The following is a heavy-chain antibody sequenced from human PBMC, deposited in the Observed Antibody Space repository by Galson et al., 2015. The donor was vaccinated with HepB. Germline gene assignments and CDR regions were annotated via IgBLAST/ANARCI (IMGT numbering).Heavy chain of an antibody. CDR2: ISGSGGST. Sequence: SLRLSCAASGFTFSSYAMSWVRQAPGKGLEWVSAISGSGGSTYYADSVKGRFTISRDNSKNTLYLQMNSLRAEDTAIYYCARVRGADPLDFDYWGPGTPVTVSS. CDR3: ARVRGADPLDFDY. J-gene: IGHJ4*02. CDR1: GFTFSSYA. V-gene: IGHV3-23*01.